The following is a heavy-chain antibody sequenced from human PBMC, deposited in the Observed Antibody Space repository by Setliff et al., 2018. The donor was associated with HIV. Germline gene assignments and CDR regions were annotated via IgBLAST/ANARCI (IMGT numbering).Heavy chain of an antibody. CDR3: ARVPLSSPSRPGGYFDY. D-gene: IGHD3-16*01. CDR2: VHYSGST. Sequence: NPSETLSLTCTVSGLSMSYNYWTWIRQSPGKGLEWIGYVHYSGSTRYNPSLKSRVTISVDTSKKKFSLKLTSMTATDTAVYYCARVPLSSPSRPGGYFDYWGQGTLVTVSS. V-gene: IGHV4-59*01. J-gene: IGHJ4*02. CDR1: GLSMSYNY.